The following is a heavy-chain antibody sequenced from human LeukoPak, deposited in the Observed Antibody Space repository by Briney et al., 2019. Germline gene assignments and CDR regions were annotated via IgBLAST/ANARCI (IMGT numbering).Heavy chain of an antibody. CDR3: AGVPXXVAGQYYFDY. Sequence: PSETLSLTCAVYGGSFSGYYWSWIRQPPGRGLEWIGEINHSGSTNYNPSLKSRVTISVDTSKNQFSLKLSSVTAADTAVYYCAGVPXXVAGQYYFDYWGQGTLVTVX. CDR2: INHSGST. V-gene: IGHV4-34*01. CDR1: GGSFSGYY. J-gene: IGHJ4*02. D-gene: IGHD6-19*01.